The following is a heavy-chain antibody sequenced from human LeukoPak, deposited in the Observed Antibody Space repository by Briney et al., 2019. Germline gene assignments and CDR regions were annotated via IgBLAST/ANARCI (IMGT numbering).Heavy chain of an antibody. CDR3: AKGSGITLVRDLDY. Sequence: GRSLRLSCAASGFTLDDYAMPWVRQPPGKGLGWVSGISWNSETLGYADSVKGRFTISRDNAKNSLYLQMNSLRADDTALYYCAKGSGITLVRDLDYWGQGTLVTVSS. V-gene: IGHV3-9*01. D-gene: IGHD3-10*01. CDR1: GFTLDDYA. J-gene: IGHJ4*02. CDR2: ISWNSETL.